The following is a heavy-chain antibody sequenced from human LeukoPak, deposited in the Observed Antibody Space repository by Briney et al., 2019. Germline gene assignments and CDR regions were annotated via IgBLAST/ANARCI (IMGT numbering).Heavy chain of an antibody. D-gene: IGHD6-13*01. J-gene: IGHJ3*02. Sequence: KPSETLSLTCAVYGESFSGYYWSWIRQPPGKGPEWIGEINHSGSTNYDPSLKSRVTISVDTSKNQFSLKLSSVTAADTAVYYCAGPALTSSSWYRDDAFDIWGQGTMVTVSS. CDR3: AGPALTSSSWYRDDAFDI. V-gene: IGHV4-34*01. CDR1: GESFSGYY. CDR2: INHSGST.